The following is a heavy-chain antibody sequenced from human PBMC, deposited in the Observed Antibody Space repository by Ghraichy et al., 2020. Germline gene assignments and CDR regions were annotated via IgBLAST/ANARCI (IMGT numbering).Heavy chain of an antibody. J-gene: IGHJ4*02. CDR1: GFTVSRNY. V-gene: IGHV3-53*01. CDR2: IHDGGST. Sequence: GGSLRLSCAASGFTVSRNYMSWVRQAPGKRLEWVSVIHDGGSTYYANSVKGRFTLSRDISKNTLYLQMNSLRAEDTAIYYCARDTQGRFDYWGQGTLVTVSS. CDR3: ARDTQGRFDY.